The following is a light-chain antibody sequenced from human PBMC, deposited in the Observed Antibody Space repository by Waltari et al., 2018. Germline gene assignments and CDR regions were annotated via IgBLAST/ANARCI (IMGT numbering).Light chain of an antibody. V-gene: IGKV3-15*01. CDR3: QQYNRWPPIT. CDR2: DAS. J-gene: IGKJ5*01. Sequence: EIVMTQSPATLSVSPGETATLSCRASQSVSSNVAWYQKKPGQAPRLLIYDASTRATSIPAKFRGSGSGTEFTLTISSLQSEDFAVYYCQQYNRWPPITFGHGTRLEI. CDR1: QSVSSN.